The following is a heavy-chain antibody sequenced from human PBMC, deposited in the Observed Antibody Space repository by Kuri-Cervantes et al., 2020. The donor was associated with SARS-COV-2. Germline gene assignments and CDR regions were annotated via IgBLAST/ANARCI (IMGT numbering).Heavy chain of an antibody. CDR3: ASRRGFLAYNDAFDI. Sequence: ASVKVSCKASGYTFTSYDINWVRQATGQGPEWMGWMNPNSGNTGYAQKFQGRVTITRNTSISTAYMELSSLRSEDTAVYYCASRRGFLAYNDAFDIWGQGTMVTVSS. D-gene: IGHD3-3*01. V-gene: IGHV1-8*03. CDR1: GYTFTSYD. J-gene: IGHJ3*02. CDR2: MNPNSGNT.